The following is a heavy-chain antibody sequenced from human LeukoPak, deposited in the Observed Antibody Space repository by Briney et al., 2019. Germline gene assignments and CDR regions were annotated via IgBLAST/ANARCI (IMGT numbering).Heavy chain of an antibody. CDR3: AKYISGYAPNFDY. CDR1: GFTFSKYW. J-gene: IGHJ4*02. CDR2: INTDGTVT. V-gene: IGHV3-74*01. Sequence: GGSLRLSCAASGFTFSKYWMLWVRQAPGKGLGSVSRINTDGTVTTYADSVKGRFTISRDNSKNTLYLQMNSLRAEDTAVYYCAKYISGYAPNFDYWGQETLVTVSS. D-gene: IGHD6-19*01.